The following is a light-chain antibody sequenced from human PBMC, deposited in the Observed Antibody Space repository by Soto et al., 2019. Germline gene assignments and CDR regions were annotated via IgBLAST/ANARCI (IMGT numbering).Light chain of an antibody. V-gene: IGKV1-9*01. J-gene: IGKJ4*01. CDR3: QQFNAYPLT. CDR2: GAS. Sequence: DIQLTQSPSFLSASVGDRVTISCRASQGISDYLAWYQQKPGKAPKLLIYGASTLQSGVPSRFSGSASGTEFTLTISSLLPEDFATYFCQQFNAYPLTFGGGTKLEIK. CDR1: QGISDY.